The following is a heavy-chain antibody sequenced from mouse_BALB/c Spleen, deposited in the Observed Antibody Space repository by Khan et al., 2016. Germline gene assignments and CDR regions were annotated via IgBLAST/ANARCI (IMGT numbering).Heavy chain of an antibody. CDR2: IWGDGRT. Sequence: QVQLKESGPGLVAPSQSLSITCTVSGFSLTGYGVNWVRQPPGKGLEWLGKIWGDGRTDYNSALKSRVSISKDNSKSPVFLKMNSLQTDDTANYYSSRDYDGFAYWGQGTLVIVSA. CDR1: GFSLTGYG. D-gene: IGHD2-12*01. CDR3: SRDYDGFAY. V-gene: IGHV2-6-7*01. J-gene: IGHJ3*01.